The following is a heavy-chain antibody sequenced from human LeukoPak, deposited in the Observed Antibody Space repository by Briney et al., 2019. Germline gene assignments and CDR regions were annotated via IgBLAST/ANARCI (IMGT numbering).Heavy chain of an antibody. Sequence: ASVKVSCKASGGTFSSYAISWVRQAPGQGLEWMGRIIPILGIANYAQKFQGRVTITADKSTSTAYMELSSLRSEDTAVYYCARGAPYDYGDFNYYYYYGMDVWGQGPRSPSP. J-gene: IGHJ6*02. D-gene: IGHD4-17*01. V-gene: IGHV1-69*04. CDR1: GGTFSSYA. CDR2: IIPILGIA. CDR3: ARGAPYDYGDFNYYYYYGMDV.